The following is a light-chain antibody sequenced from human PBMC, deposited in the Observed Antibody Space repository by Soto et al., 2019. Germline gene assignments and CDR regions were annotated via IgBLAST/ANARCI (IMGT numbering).Light chain of an antibody. Sequence: DIQMTQSPSSLSASVGDRVTMTCRASQSITTHVNWYQQKPGKAPKLLIYAASNLQSGVPSRFSGSGSGTDVTLTISSLQRQEFANYLCQQSYRTSTPPTFGGGTKVEIK. J-gene: IGKJ4*01. CDR3: QQSYRTSTPPT. V-gene: IGKV1-39*01. CDR1: QSITTH. CDR2: AAS.